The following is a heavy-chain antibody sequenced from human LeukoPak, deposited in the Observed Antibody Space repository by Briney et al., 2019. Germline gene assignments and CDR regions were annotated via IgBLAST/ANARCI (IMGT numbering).Heavy chain of an antibody. CDR1: GFTFSNYW. D-gene: IGHD5-24*01. CDR3: SRDRPPASYGYDAFDI. Sequence: GGSLRLSCAASGFTFSNYWMNWVRQAPGKGLEWVANIKQDGSEKYYVDSVKGRFTISRDNAKNSLYLQMNSLRAEDTAVYYCSRDRPPASYGYDAFDIWGQGTMVTVSS. J-gene: IGHJ3*02. CDR2: IKQDGSEK. V-gene: IGHV3-7*01.